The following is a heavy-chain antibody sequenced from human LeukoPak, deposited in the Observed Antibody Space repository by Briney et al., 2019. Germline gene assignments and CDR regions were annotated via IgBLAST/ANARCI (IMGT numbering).Heavy chain of an antibody. CDR3: ARGGLRTYFDY. D-gene: IGHD4-17*01. J-gene: IGHJ4*02. V-gene: IGHV4-30-4*01. Sequence: PSETLSLTCTVSGGSISSGDYYWSWIRQPPGKGLEWIGYIYYSGSTYYNPSLKSRVTISVDTFKNQFSLKLSSVTAADTAVYYCARGGLRTYFDYWGQGTLVTVSS. CDR2: IYYSGST. CDR1: GGSISSGDYY.